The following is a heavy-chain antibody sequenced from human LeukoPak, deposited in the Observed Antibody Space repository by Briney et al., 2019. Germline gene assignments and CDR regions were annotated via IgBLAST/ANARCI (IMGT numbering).Heavy chain of an antibody. V-gene: IGHV1-2*02. Sequence: ASVKVSCKASGYTFTGYYMHWVRQAPGQGLEWMGWINPYSGGTKFAQKFQGRVTMTRDTSISTAYMELSRLRSDDTAVFYFAREQVSGGDYYYMVVSGKRTTVTVSS. CDR3: AREQVSGGDYYYMVV. J-gene: IGHJ6*03. D-gene: IGHD2-15*01. CDR1: GYTFTGYY. CDR2: INPYSGGT.